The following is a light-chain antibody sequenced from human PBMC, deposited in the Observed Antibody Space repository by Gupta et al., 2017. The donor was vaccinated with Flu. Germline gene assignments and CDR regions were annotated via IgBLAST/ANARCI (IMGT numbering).Light chain of an antibody. CDR2: KAS. V-gene: IGKV1-5*03. Sequence: GDRVTITCRASQSISSWVAWYQQKPGKAPKLLIYKASNLESGVPSRFSGSGSETEFTLTISSLQPDDFATYYCQQYNVFWTFGQGTKVEIK. CDR1: QSISSW. CDR3: QQYNVFWT. J-gene: IGKJ1*01.